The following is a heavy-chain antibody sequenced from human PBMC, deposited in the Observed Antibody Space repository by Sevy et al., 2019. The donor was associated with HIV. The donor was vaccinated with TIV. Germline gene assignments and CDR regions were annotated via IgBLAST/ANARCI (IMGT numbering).Heavy chain of an antibody. Sequence: GGSLRLSCAASGFTFSSYAMHWVRQAPGKGLEWEAVISYDGSNKYYADSVKSRFTISRDNSKNTLYLQMNSLRAEDTAVYYCARVEPEYSSGWWGFDYWGQGTLVTVSS. CDR1: GFTFSSYA. V-gene: IGHV3-30-3*01. J-gene: IGHJ4*02. CDR3: ARVEPEYSSGWWGFDY. D-gene: IGHD6-19*01. CDR2: ISYDGSNK.